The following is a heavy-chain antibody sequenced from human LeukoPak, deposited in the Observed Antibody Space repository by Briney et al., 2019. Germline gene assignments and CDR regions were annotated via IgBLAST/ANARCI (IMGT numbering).Heavy chain of an antibody. Sequence: GGSLRLSCVGSGFTFSRYWMSWVRQAPGKGLEWVANMKQDGSEKYYVDSVKGRFTISRDNAQNSLYLQMKSLRAEDSAVYYCARDLDYGGNSWGQETLVTVSS. CDR1: GFTFSRYW. J-gene: IGHJ4*02. CDR3: ARDLDYGGNS. D-gene: IGHD4-23*01. CDR2: MKQDGSEK. V-gene: IGHV3-7*01.